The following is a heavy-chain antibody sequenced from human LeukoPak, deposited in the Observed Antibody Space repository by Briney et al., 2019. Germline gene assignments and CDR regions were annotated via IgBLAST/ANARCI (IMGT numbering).Heavy chain of an antibody. D-gene: IGHD3-16*01. V-gene: IGHV4-59*01. Sequence: SETLSLTCTVSGDSMRDYSWSWIRRSPGKGLEWVGSISYGGSTNYNPPRKSRVAISVDTSQNRFSLNVMSLTAADTAVYYCARDWGIGTTKYNAFDMWGQGTMVTVSS. J-gene: IGHJ3*02. CDR3: ARDWGIGTTKYNAFDM. CDR1: GDSMRDYS. CDR2: ISYGGST.